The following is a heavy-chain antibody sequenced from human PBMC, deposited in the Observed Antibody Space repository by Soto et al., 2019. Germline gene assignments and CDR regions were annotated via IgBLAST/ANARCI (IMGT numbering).Heavy chain of an antibody. CDR3: TPRARSSTSCFDP. V-gene: IGHV3-73*01. J-gene: IGHJ5*02. Sequence: GGSLRLSCAASGFTFSGSAMHWVRQASGKGLEWVGRIRSKANSYATAYAASGKGRFTISRDDSKNTAYLQMNSLKTEDTAVYYCTPRARSSTSCFDPWGQGTLVTVSS. CDR2: IRSKANSYAT. D-gene: IGHD2-2*01. CDR1: GFTFSGSA.